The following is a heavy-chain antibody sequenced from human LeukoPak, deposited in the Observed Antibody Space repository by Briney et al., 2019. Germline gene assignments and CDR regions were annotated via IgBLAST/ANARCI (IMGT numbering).Heavy chain of an antibody. V-gene: IGHV3-23*01. D-gene: IGHD2-15*01. CDR1: GFTFSSYA. CDR3: AKDRRYCSGGSCYCYYYYGMDV. Sequence: GGSLRLSCAASGFTFSSYAMSWVRQAPGKGLEWVSAISGSGGSTYYADSVKGRFTISRDNSKNTLYLQMNSLRAEDTAVYYCAKDRRYCSGGSCYCYYYYGMDVWGQGTTVTVSS. J-gene: IGHJ6*02. CDR2: ISGSGGST.